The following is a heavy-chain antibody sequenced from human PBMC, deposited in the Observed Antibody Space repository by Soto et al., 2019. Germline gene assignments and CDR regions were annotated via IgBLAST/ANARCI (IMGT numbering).Heavy chain of an antibody. D-gene: IGHD2-21*02. J-gene: IGHJ5*02. CDR2: IYYSGST. CDR3: ARWIGGVTATPNCFGP. V-gene: IGHV4-30-4*01. Sequence: KASETLSLTCTVSGGSINSGGYYWSWIRHPPGKGLEWIGYIYYSGSTYCNPSLKSRVTISVDTSKNQFSLKLSSVTAEDTAVYYCARWIGGVTATPNCFGPLGQGTRVTLSS. CDR1: GGSINSGGYY.